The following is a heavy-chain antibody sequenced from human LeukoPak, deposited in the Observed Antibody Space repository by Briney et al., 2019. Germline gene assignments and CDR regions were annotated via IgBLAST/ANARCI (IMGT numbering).Heavy chain of an antibody. CDR1: GGTFSSYA. Sequence: GASVKVSCKASGGTFSSYAISWVRQAPGQGLEWMGGIIPIFGTANYAQKFQGRVTITADKSTSTAYMELSSLRSEDTAVYYCARVDSSSWPRYYYYMDVWGKGTTVTISS. D-gene: IGHD6-13*01. V-gene: IGHV1-69*06. CDR2: IIPIFGTA. CDR3: ARVDSSSWPRYYYYMDV. J-gene: IGHJ6*03.